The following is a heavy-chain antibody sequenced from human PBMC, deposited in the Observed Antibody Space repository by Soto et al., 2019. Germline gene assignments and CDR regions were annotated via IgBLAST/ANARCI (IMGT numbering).Heavy chain of an antibody. CDR3: AKDGSITRTTVRDWFDP. Sequence: QVQLVESGGGVVQPGGSLRLSCAASGFTFSSYGMHWVRQAPGKGLEWVAVISYDGSNKYYADSVKGRFTISRDNSKNTLYLQMNNLKAEDTAVYYCAKDGSITRTTVRDWFDPWGQGTLVTVSS. J-gene: IGHJ5*02. CDR1: GFTFSSYG. V-gene: IGHV3-30*18. D-gene: IGHD1-7*01. CDR2: ISYDGSNK.